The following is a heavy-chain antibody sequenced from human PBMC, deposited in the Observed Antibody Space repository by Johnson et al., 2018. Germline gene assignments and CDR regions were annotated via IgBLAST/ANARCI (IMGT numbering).Heavy chain of an antibody. CDR3: AKDPYCVGGRAYSTSYYYYYMDV. V-gene: IGHV3-23*04. CDR2: MSGGGAST. Sequence: VQLVESGGGLVQPGGSLRLSCAASGFSFSSYAMAWVRQAPGKGLEWVSAMSGGGASTYYADSVKGRFTMSRDNSKNTLFLQINSLRAEDTAMYYCAKDPYCVGGRAYSTSYYYYYMDVWGKGTTVTVSS. CDR1: GFSFSSYA. D-gene: IGHD2-21*01. J-gene: IGHJ6*03.